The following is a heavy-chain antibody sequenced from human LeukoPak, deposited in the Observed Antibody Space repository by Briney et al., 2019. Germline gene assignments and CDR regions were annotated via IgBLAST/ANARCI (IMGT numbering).Heavy chain of an antibody. CDR3: ARRFVGYDNTWGASDI. V-gene: IGHV4-4*02. CDR1: DDSTISIEW. J-gene: IGHJ3*02. Sequence: SETLTLTCGVFDDSTISIEWWSWVRQPPGKGLEWIGEIYHSGNTNYNQSLKSRVTLSVDKSRNQFSLKLSSVTAADTAVYYCARRFVGYDNTWGASDIWGQGTKVTVSS. CDR2: IYHSGNT. D-gene: IGHD2-15*01.